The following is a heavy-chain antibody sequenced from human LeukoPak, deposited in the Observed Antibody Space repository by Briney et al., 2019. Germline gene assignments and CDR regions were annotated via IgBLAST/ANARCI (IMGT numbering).Heavy chain of an antibody. CDR3: TTLVVVTAADY. J-gene: IGHJ4*02. CDR1: GFTFSSYS. CDR2: ISSSSSYI. V-gene: IGHV3-21*01. Sequence: PGGSLRLSCAASGFTFSSYSMNWVRQAPGKGLEWVSSISSSSSYIYYADSVKGRFTISRDNAKNSLYLQMNSLRAEDTAVYYCTTLVVVTAADYWGQGTLVTVSS. D-gene: IGHD2-21*02.